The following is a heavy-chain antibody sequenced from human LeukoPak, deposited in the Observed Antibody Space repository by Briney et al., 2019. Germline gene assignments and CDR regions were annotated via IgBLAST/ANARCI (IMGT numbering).Heavy chain of an antibody. CDR3: ARHPPVLRFLGGVWFDP. CDR1: GYSFTSYW. CDR2: IYPGDSDT. V-gene: IGHV5-51*01. Sequence: GESLKISCKGSGYSFTSYWIGWVRQMPGKGLEWMGIIYPGDSDTRYSPSFQGQVTISADKSISTAYLQWSSLKASDTAMYYCARHPPVLRFLGGVWFDPWGQGTLVTVSS. J-gene: IGHJ5*02. D-gene: IGHD3-3*01.